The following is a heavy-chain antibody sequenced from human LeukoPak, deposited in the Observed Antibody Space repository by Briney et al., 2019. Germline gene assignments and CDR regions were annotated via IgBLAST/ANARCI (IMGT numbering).Heavy chain of an antibody. CDR1: GGSISSGNYY. CDR2: IYYNGST. J-gene: IGHJ5*02. CDR3: ARGIAVAGQRTNWFDP. D-gene: IGHD6-19*01. V-gene: IGHV4-61*01. Sequence: PSQTLSLTCTVSGGSISSGNYYWSWIRQPPGKGLEWIGYIYYNGSTNYNPSLKSRVTISVDTSKNQFSLELSSVTAADTAVYYCARGIAVAGQRTNWFDPWGQGTLVTVSS.